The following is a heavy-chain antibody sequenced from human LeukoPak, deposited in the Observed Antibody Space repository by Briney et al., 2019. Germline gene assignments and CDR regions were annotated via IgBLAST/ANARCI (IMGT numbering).Heavy chain of an antibody. D-gene: IGHD6-19*01. CDR3: ARDGRIAVAGTGYYYYGMDV. Sequence: GGSLRLSCAASGFTVSSNYMSWVRQAPGKGLEWVSVIYSGGNTYYADSVKGRFTISRDNSKNTLYLQMNSLRAEDTAVYYCARDGRIAVAGTGYYYYGMDVWGQGTTVTVSS. V-gene: IGHV3-53*01. CDR2: IYSGGNT. CDR1: GFTVSSNY. J-gene: IGHJ6*02.